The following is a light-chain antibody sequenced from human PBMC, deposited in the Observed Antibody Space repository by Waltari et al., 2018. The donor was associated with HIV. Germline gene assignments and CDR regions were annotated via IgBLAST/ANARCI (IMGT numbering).Light chain of an antibody. CDR3: MQGTHGPPT. CDR1: QSLVHSDVNTF. J-gene: IGKJ1*01. V-gene: IGKV2-30*02. Sequence: DVVMPQFPLSLSVPAGQPASLYCRSSQSLVHSDVNTFLNWFHQRPGQSPRRLIYKVFHRDSGVPDRFTGSGSGTDFTVVISGVRGEDVGLYYCMQGTHGPPTFGQGTRVEI. CDR2: KVF.